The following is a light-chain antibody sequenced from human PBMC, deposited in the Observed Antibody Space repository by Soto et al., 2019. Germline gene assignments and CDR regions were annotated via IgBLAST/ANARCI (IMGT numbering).Light chain of an antibody. CDR1: QSVSSGY. Sequence: EIVLTQSPGTLSLSPGERATLSCRASQSVSSGYLAWYQQKPGQAPRLLIYGATSRASGIPDRFSGSGSGTDFTLTISRLEPEDFAVYYCQQFGDSLTFGPGTKVDIK. V-gene: IGKV3-20*01. CDR2: GAT. J-gene: IGKJ3*01. CDR3: QQFGDSLT.